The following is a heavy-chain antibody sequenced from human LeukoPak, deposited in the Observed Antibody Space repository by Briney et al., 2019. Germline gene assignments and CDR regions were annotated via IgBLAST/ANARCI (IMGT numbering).Heavy chain of an antibody. J-gene: IGHJ4*02. CDR1: GFTFTTST. D-gene: IGHD6-19*01. CDR3: ARNLVGKTDFDY. CDR2: INAGNGDT. V-gene: IGHV1-3*01. Sequence: ASVKVSCKASGFTFTTSTMHWVRQAPGQRLEWMGWINAGNGDTKYSQKFQGRVTITWDTSASTVHMELSSLRSEDTAVYYCARNLVGKTDFDYWGQGTLVTVSS.